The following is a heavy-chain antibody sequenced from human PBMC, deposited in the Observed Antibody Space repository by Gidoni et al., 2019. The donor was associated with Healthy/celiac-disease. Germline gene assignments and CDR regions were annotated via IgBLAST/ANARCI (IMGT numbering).Heavy chain of an antibody. CDR1: GYTFTSYY. CDR2: INPSGGST. CDR3: ARDVDGFGPFDY. Sequence: QVQLVQSGAEVKKPGAPVKVSCQASGYTFTSYYIHWVRQAPGQGLEWMGIINPSGGSTSYAQKFQDKVTRTRDTSTSTVYMELSSLRSEDTAVYYCARDVDGFGPFDYWGQGTLVTVSS. V-gene: IGHV1-46*01. D-gene: IGHD3-10*01. J-gene: IGHJ4*02.